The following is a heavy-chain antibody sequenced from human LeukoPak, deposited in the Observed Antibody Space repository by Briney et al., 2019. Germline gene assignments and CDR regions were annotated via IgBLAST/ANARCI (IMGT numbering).Heavy chain of an antibody. CDR2: IKKDGSDK. CDR1: GFIFGSYW. Sequence: GGSLRLSCVVSGFIFGSYWMSWVRQAPGKGLEWVASIKKDGSDKYYVDSVKGRFTISRDNAKNSLHLQMNSLRAEDTAVYYCAKEYSNRPDYFDCWGQGTLVTVSS. CDR3: AKEYSNRPDYFDC. J-gene: IGHJ4*02. D-gene: IGHD6-13*01. V-gene: IGHV3-7*01.